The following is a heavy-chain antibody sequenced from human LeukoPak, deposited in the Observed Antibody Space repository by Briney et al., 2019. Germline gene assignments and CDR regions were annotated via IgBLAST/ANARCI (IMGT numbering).Heavy chain of an antibody. J-gene: IGHJ6*02. V-gene: IGHV4-39*07. CDR3: ASPLPEGFGGYGMDV. CDR1: GGSISSSSYY. CDR2: IYYSGST. D-gene: IGHD3-10*01. Sequence: SETLSLTCTVSGGSISSSSYYWGWIRQPPGKGLEWIGGIYYSGSTYYNPSLKSRVTISVDTSKNQFSLKLSSVSAADAAVYYCASPLPEGFGGYGMDVWGQGTTVTVSS.